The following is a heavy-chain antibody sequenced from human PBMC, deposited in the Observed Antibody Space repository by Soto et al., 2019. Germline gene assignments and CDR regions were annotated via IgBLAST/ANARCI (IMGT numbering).Heavy chain of an antibody. CDR2: IIPIFGTA. CDR3: AGRRGQLGVVYYHYGMDV. J-gene: IGHJ6*02. D-gene: IGHD6-13*01. Sequence: QVQLVQSGAEVKKPGSSVKVSCKASGGTFSSYAISWVRQAPGQGLEWMGGIIPIFGTANSAQKFQGGVTITADESRMRANTQRSRPRSEDTALPYSAGRRGQLGVVYYHYGMDVWGQGTTVTV. CDR1: GGTFSSYA. V-gene: IGHV1-69*01.